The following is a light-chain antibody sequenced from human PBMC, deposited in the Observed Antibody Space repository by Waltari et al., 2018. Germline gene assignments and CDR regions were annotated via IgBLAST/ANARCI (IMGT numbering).Light chain of an antibody. CDR3: QAWDRNTYVV. V-gene: IGLV3-1*01. CDR1: KLEDKY. J-gene: IGLJ2*01. CDR2: QDN. Sequence: SYELTQPPSVSVSPGQTATIPCPGAKLEDKYPSWYQQRPGQSPVLVIYQDNRRPSGIPERFSGSTSGNTATLTISGTQAMDEADYYCQAWDRNTYVVFGGGTKVTVL.